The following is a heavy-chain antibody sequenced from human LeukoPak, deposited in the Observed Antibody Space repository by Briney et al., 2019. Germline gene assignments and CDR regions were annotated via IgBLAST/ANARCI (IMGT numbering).Heavy chain of an antibody. V-gene: IGHV3-23*01. Sequence: GASLRLSCAASGFTFSSYAMSWVRQAPGKGLEWVSAISGSGGSTYCADSVKGRFTISRDNSKNTLYLQMNSLRAEDTAVYYCAKDWAYCGGDCYSNYYYGMDVWGQGTTVTVSS. CDR3: AKDWAYCGGDCYSNYYYGMDV. D-gene: IGHD2-21*02. CDR2: ISGSGGST. CDR1: GFTFSSYA. J-gene: IGHJ6*02.